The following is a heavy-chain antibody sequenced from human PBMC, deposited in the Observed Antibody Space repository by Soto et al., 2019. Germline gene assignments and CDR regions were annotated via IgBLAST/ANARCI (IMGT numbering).Heavy chain of an antibody. J-gene: IGHJ6*02. Sequence: ASVKVSCKASGFTDYYIHWVRQAPGQGLEWMGWVNPNSGGTNYAQKFQGRVAMTRDTFLSTAYMELSRLQSDDTAVYYCAREGSADYGSYGMDVWGQGTTVTVSS. CDR1: GFTDYY. D-gene: IGHD4-17*01. CDR3: AREGSADYGSYGMDV. V-gene: IGHV1-2*02. CDR2: VNPNSGGT.